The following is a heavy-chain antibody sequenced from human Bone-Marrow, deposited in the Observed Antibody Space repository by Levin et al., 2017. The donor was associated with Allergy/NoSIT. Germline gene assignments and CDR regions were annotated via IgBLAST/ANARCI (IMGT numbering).Heavy chain of an antibody. CDR2: ISSNGGST. CDR3: VKDGYCSGGSCYWGFDY. J-gene: IGHJ4*02. D-gene: IGHD2-15*01. CDR1: GFTFSSYA. Sequence: GGSLRLSCSASGFTFSSYAMHWVRQAPGKGLEYVSAISSNGGSTYYADSVKGRFTISRDNSKNTLYLQMSSLRAEDTAVYYCVKDGYCSGGSCYWGFDYWGQGTLVTVSS. V-gene: IGHV3-64D*06.